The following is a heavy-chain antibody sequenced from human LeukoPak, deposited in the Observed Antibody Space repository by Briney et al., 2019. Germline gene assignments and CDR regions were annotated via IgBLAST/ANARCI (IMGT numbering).Heavy chain of an antibody. Sequence: AGGSLRLSCIASGFTLSAYTMNWVRQAPGKGLEWVSSISYSSSYIYYADSVKGRFTISRDNAKNSLYLQMNSLRAEDTAVYYCAKGSHDYGDYVGHWGQGTLVTVSS. CDR1: GFTLSAYT. CDR2: ISYSSSYI. J-gene: IGHJ4*02. CDR3: AKGSHDYGDYVGH. V-gene: IGHV3-21*01. D-gene: IGHD4-17*01.